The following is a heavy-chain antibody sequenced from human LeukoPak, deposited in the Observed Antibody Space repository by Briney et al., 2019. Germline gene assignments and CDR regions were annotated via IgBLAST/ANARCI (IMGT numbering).Heavy chain of an antibody. D-gene: IGHD5-24*01. CDR2: ISSYNGNT. CDR3: ARDNSVRDEAWWFNP. CDR1: GYTFSSDG. J-gene: IGHJ5*02. V-gene: IGHV1-18*01. Sequence: EASVKVSCKASGYTFSSDGISWVRQAPGQGLEWMGWISSYNGNTKYAEKLQGRVTMTTDTSTSTAYMELRSLRSDDTAVYYCARDNSVRDEAWWFNPWGQGTLVTVSS.